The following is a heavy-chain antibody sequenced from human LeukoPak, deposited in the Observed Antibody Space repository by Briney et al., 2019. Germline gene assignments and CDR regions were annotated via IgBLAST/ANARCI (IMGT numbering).Heavy chain of an antibody. CDR1: GVSISTSC. CDR3: ARTTRVTPDGRAEYFED. V-gene: IGHV4-59*03. Sequence: SETLSLTCTVSGVSISTSCWSWIRQSPGRGLEWVGYRCDDGRDLYNPSLRSRVSRVTISVDASEKQFSLSLRSVTAADTAMYYCARTTRVTPDGRAEYFEDWGQGTLVIVSS. D-gene: IGHD4-11*01. J-gene: IGHJ1*01. CDR2: RCDDGRD.